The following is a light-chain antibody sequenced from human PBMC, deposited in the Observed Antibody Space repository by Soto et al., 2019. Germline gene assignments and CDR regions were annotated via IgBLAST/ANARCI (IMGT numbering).Light chain of an antibody. Sequence: EIVLTQSPAALSLSVGERATLSCRASQSVSNFLAWYQQKPGQAPRLLIYDASNRATGVPARFSGSGSGTDFTLTISSLQAEDFAVYYCQQRRDWPPWTFGQGTKV. CDR3: QQRRDWPPWT. V-gene: IGKV3-11*01. J-gene: IGKJ1*01. CDR2: DAS. CDR1: QSVSNF.